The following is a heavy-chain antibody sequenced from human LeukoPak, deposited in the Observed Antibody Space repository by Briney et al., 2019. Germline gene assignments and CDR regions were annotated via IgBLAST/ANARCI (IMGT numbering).Heavy chain of an antibody. CDR2: INAGNGNT. D-gene: IGHD5-18*01. V-gene: IGHV1-3*03. J-gene: IGHJ6*03. CDR3: ARDGLRRGYSYGYSDYYYYMDV. Sequence: ASVKVSCKASGYTFTSYAMHWVRQAPGQRLEWMGWINAGNGNTKYSQEFQGRVTITRDTSASTAYMELSSLRSEDTAVYYCARDGLRRGYSYGYSDYYYYMDVWGKGTTVTISS. CDR1: GYTFTSYA.